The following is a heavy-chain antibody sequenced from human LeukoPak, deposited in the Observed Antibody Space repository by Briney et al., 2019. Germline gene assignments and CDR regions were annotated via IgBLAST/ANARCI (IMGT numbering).Heavy chain of an antibody. D-gene: IGHD3-10*01. Sequence: ASVKVSCKASGYTFTSYGISWVRQAPGQGLEWMGWISAYNGNTNYAQKHQGRVTMTTDTSTSTVYVELRSLRSDDTAVYYCARDTPYGSGPMGVWGKGTTVTVSS. V-gene: IGHV1-18*04. CDR3: ARDTPYGSGPMGV. CDR2: ISAYNGNT. J-gene: IGHJ6*04. CDR1: GYTFTSYG.